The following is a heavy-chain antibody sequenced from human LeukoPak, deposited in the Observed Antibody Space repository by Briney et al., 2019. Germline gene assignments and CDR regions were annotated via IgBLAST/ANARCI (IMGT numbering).Heavy chain of an antibody. D-gene: IGHD1-26*01. J-gene: IGHJ4*02. V-gene: IGHV3-30-3*01. Sequence: GGSLRLSCAASGFTFSSYAMHWVRQAPGKGLEWVAVISYDGSNKYYADSVKGRFTISRDNSKNTLYLQMNSLRAEDTAVYYCARDLRDHSSLFEGVDYWGQGTLVTVSS. CDR2: ISYDGSNK. CDR3: ARDLRDHSSLFEGVDY. CDR1: GFTFSSYA.